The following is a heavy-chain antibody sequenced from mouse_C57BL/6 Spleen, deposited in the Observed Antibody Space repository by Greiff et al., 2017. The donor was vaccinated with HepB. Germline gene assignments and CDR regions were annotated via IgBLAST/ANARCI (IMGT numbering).Heavy chain of an antibody. CDR3: ARSDYYGYAMDY. V-gene: IGHV1-53*01. CDR2: INPSNGGT. J-gene: IGHJ4*01. D-gene: IGHD1-1*02. CDR1: GYTFTSYW. Sequence: QVQLQQPGTDLVKPGASVKLSCKASGYTFTSYWMHWVKQRPGQGLEWIGNINPSNGGTNYNEKFKSKATLTVDKSSSTAYMQLSSLTSEDSAVYYWARSDYYGYAMDYWGQGTSVTVAS.